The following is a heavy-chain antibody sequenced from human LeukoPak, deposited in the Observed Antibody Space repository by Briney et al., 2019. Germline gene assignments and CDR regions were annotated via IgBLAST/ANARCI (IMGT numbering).Heavy chain of an antibody. Sequence: ASVKVSCKASGYTFTNYGISWVRQAPGQGLEWMGWISTNSDIRTYAQTLQGRFAMTTDTATTTAYMELNNLTFDDTAVYYCARDWDAMNNCFDPWGQGTPVTVSS. CDR3: ARDWDAMNNCFDP. V-gene: IGHV1-18*01. CDR2: ISTNSDIR. J-gene: IGHJ5*02. D-gene: IGHD1-26*01. CDR1: GYTFTNYG.